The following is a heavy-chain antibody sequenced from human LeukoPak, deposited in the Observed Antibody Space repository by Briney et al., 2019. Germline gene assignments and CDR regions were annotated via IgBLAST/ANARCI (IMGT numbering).Heavy chain of an antibody. V-gene: IGHV3-23*01. CDR3: AKDISDGSGSSLRY. Sequence: PGGSLRLSCAASGFTFSSYAMSWLRQAPGKGLEWVSAISGSGGSTYYADSVKGRFTISRDNSKNTLYLQMNSLRAEDTAVYYCAKDISDGSGSSLRYWVQGTLVTVSS. CDR2: ISGSGGST. CDR1: GFTFSSYA. D-gene: IGHD3-10*01. J-gene: IGHJ4*02.